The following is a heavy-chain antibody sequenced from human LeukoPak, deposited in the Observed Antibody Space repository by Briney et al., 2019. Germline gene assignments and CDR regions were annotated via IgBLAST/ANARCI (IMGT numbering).Heavy chain of an antibody. J-gene: IGHJ3*02. V-gene: IGHV3-7*01. CDR2: IKQDGSEK. CDR3: ARDVSIWFREHDAFDI. D-gene: IGHD3-10*01. CDR1: GFTFSSYW. Sequence: GGSLRLSCAASGFTFSSYWMSWVRQAPGKGLEWVANIKQDGSEKYYVDSVKGRFTISRDNAKNPLYLQMNSLRAEDTAVYYCARDVSIWFREHDAFDIWGQGTMVTVSS.